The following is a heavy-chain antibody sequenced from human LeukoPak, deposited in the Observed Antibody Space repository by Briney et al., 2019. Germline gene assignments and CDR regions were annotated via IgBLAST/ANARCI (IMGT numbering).Heavy chain of an antibody. CDR3: GRGGNWGYFDY. CDR2: ISSSSSYI. D-gene: IGHD7-27*01. Sequence: GGSLRLSCAASGFTLSSDAMNWVRQAPGKGLEWVSSISSSSSYIYYADSVSGRFTISRDNSKNTLFLQMNSLRTEDTAIYHCGRGGNWGYFDYWGQGTLVTVSS. CDR1: GFTLSSDA. V-gene: IGHV3-21*01. J-gene: IGHJ4*02.